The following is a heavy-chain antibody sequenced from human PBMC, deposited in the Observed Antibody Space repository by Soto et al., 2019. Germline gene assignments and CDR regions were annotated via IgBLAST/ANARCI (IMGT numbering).Heavy chain of an antibody. CDR3: AAGEASSRNLAPYYLDF. J-gene: IGHJ4*02. CDR2: IHYSGTT. V-gene: IGHV4-59*01. Sequence: LSLTFTVSGGSMRNYFWTWIRQPPGKGLEWIGYIHYSGTTSFFPSYNPSLRSRVTISEDTSKNQFSLKLLSVTTADTAVYFCAAGEASSRNLAPYYLDFWGQGTLVTVSS. D-gene: IGHD6-13*01. CDR1: GGSMRNYF.